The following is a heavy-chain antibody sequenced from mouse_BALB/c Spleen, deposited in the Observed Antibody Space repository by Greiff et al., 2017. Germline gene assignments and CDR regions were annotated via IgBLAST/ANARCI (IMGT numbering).Heavy chain of an antibody. J-gene: IGHJ4*01. CDR2: IWSGGST. Sequence: QVQLKESGPGLVQPSQSLSITCTVSGFSLTSYGLHWVRQSPGKGLEWLGVIWSGGSTDYNAAFISRLSISKDNSKSQVFFKMNSLQADDTAIYYCARKNYGNYDAMDYWGQGTSVTVSS. V-gene: IGHV2-4-1*01. D-gene: IGHD2-1*01. CDR1: GFSLTSYG. CDR3: ARKNYGNYDAMDY.